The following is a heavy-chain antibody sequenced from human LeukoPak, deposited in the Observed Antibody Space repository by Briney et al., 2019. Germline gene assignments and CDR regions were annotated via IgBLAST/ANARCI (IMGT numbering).Heavy chain of an antibody. V-gene: IGHV3-23*01. D-gene: IGHD5-24*01. CDR3: ATATTPTISRHYFDS. CDR2: ISGSGTTT. CDR1: GFTFTSYG. J-gene: IGHJ4*02. Sequence: GGSLRLSCAASGFTFTSYGMSWVRQAPGKGLEWVSAISGSGTTTYYADSVKGRFTISRGNSRNTLYLQMNSLRAEDTAVYYCATATTPTISRHYFDSWGQGTLVTVSS.